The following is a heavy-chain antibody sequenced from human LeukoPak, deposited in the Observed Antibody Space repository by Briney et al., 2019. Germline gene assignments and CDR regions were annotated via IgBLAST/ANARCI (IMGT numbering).Heavy chain of an antibody. Sequence: GGSLRLSCAASGFTFTCCAMHWVRQAPGKGLEWVAAISNDGRNTYYADSVKGRHTISRDNSQNTLYLQMNSLRVEDTAVYNCAREFSGHCDYGGQGTLVTVSS. CDR2: ISNDGRNT. D-gene: IGHD3-22*01. CDR1: GFTFTCCA. J-gene: IGHJ4*02. CDR3: AREFSGHCDY. V-gene: IGHV3-30-3*01.